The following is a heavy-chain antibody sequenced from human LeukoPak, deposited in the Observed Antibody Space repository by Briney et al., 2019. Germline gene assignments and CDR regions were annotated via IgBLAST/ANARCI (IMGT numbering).Heavy chain of an antibody. CDR3: ARHTTEGGSLRFDY. V-gene: IGHV5-51*01. J-gene: IGHJ4*02. CDR1: GYGFSSYW. Sequence: GESLKISCKGSGYGFSSYWIGWVRQMPGKGLEYMGIICPGDSDTRYSQSFQGQVTISADKSITTAYLQWSSLKASDTAMYYCARHTTEGGSLRFDYWGQGTLVSVSS. D-gene: IGHD3-16*01. CDR2: ICPGDSDT.